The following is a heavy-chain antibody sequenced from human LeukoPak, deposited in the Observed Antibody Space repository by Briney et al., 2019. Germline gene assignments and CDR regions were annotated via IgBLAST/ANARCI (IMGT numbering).Heavy chain of an antibody. J-gene: IGHJ4*02. V-gene: IGHV4-39*01. CDR3: ARQLGYCSSTSCYADKVDY. D-gene: IGHD2-2*01. CDR2: IYYSGST. CDR1: GGSISSSYS. Sequence: PSETLSLTCTVSGGSISSSYSWGWIRQPPGKGLEWIGSIYYSGSTYYNPSLKSRVTISVDTSKNQFSLKLSSVTAADTAVYYRARQLGYCSSTSCYADKVDYWGQGTLVTVSS.